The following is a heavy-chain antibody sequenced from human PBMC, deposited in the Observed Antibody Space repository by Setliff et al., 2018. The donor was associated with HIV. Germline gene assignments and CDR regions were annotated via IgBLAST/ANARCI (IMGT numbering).Heavy chain of an antibody. J-gene: IGHJ6*02. CDR2: MLPILGMG. V-gene: IGHV1-69*10. CDR3: AGSAHSYSYMGYYYHTMDI. D-gene: IGHD4-4*01. Sequence: SVKVSCKTSGGTFSTYVITWVRQAPGQGLEWMGGMLPILGMGDFAQKFQGRVTITADASTRTAYMELSSLTSDDTAVYYCAGSAHSYSYMGYYYHTMDIWGQGTTVTVSS. CDR1: GGTFSTYV.